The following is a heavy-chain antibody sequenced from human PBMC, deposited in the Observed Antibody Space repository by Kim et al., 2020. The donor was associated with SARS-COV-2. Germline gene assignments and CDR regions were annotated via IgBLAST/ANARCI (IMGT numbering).Heavy chain of an antibody. CDR2: ISAYNGNT. CDR3: ARLEAIAAAGQGDYYYYYGMDV. V-gene: IGHV1-18*01. CDR1: GYTFTSYG. Sequence: ASVKVSCKASGYTFTSYGISWVRQAPGQGLEWMGWISAYNGNTNYAQKLQGRVTMTTDTSTSTAYMELRSLRSDDTAVYYCARLEAIAAAGQGDYYYYYGMDVWGQGTTVTVSS. J-gene: IGHJ6*02. D-gene: IGHD6-13*01.